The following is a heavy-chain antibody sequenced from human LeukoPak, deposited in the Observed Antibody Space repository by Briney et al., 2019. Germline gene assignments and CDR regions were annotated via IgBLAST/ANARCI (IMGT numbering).Heavy chain of an antibody. CDR1: GFTFSSYA. Sequence: GGSLRLSCAASGFTFSSYAMSWVRQAPGKGLEWVSAISGSGGSTYYADSVKGRFTISRDNSKNTLYLQMNSLRAEDTAVYYCAKADTAMFDYYYYMDVWGKGTTVTVSS. J-gene: IGHJ6*03. D-gene: IGHD5-18*01. CDR2: ISGSGGST. V-gene: IGHV3-23*01. CDR3: AKADTAMFDYYYYMDV.